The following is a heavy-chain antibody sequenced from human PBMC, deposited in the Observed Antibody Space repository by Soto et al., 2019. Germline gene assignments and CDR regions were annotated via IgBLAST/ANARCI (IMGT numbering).Heavy chain of an antibody. CDR3: AKEAEQWLVLDY. V-gene: IGHV3-30*18. D-gene: IGHD6-19*01. CDR1: GFTFSSYG. Sequence: GGSLRLSCAASGFTFSSYGMHWVRQAPGKGLEWVAVISYDGSNKYYADSVKGRFTISRDNSKNTLYLQMNSLRAEDTAVYYCAKEAEQWLVLDYWGQGTLVTVSS. CDR2: ISYDGSNK. J-gene: IGHJ4*02.